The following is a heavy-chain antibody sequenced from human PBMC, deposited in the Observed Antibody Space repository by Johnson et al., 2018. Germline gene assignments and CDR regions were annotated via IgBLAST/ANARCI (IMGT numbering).Heavy chain of an antibody. CDR3: AKGTIAVPGISPFDY. D-gene: IGHD6-19*01. CDR2: IKSGGENT. Sequence: EVQLLESGGGLVQPGGSLRLSCAASGFTFSSCAMGWVRQAPGKGLEWVSAIKSGGENTYYADSVNGRFTLSRDNSKNMLYLQMSSLRAEDTAVYYCAKGTIAVPGISPFDYWGQGTLVTVSS. J-gene: IGHJ4*02. CDR1: GFTFSSCA. V-gene: IGHV3-23*01.